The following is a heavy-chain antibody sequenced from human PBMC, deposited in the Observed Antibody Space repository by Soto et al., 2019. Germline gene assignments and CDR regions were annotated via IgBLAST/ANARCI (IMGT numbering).Heavy chain of an antibody. Sequence: QVQLVESGGGVVQPGGSLRLSCQASGFNFDNYGMHWVRQAPGKGLEWVAVITYDGSFQYYADSVKGRFTISRDNSKNTLSLHLNTLKPEDTAVYHCAKDRVGGNFYTPLAFWGKGTLVTVSS. V-gene: IGHV3-30*18. CDR1: GFNFDNYG. J-gene: IGHJ4*02. CDR3: AKDRVGGNFYTPLAF. D-gene: IGHD3-16*01. CDR2: ITYDGSFQ.